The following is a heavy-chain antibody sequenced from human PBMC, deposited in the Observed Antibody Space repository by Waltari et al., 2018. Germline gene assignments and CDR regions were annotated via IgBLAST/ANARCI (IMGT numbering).Heavy chain of an antibody. D-gene: IGHD1-26*01. V-gene: IGHV4-34*01. Sequence: QVQLHQWGAGLLKPSETLSLTCAVAGGPFTHYSWSWIRQSPDKGLEWIGEISHGGSTNYNPSLKSRVTMSVDTIKKQFSLKLTSVTAADTAVYFCARTWGYSPPLGWFDPWGRGTRVTVSS. CDR3: ARTWGYSPPLGWFDP. J-gene: IGHJ5*02. CDR1: GGPFTHYS. CDR2: ISHGGST.